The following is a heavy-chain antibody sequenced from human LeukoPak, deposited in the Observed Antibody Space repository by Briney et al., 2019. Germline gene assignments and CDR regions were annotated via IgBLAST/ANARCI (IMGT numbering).Heavy chain of an antibody. J-gene: IGHJ3*02. CDR1: GFTFSSYS. D-gene: IGHD4-17*01. CDR2: ISSSSSYI. V-gene: IGHV3-21*01. CDR3: ARDLLGTVTTFHAFDI. Sequence: GGSLRLSCAASGFTFSSYSMNWVRQAPGKRLEWVSSISSSSSYIYYADSVKGRFTISRDNAKNSLYLQMNSLRAEDTAVYYCARDLLGTVTTFHAFDIWGQGIMVTVSS.